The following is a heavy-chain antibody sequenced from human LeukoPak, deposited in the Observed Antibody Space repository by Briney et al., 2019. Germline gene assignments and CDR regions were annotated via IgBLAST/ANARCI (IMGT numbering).Heavy chain of an antibody. Sequence: ASVKVSCKASGGTFSSYAISWVRQAPGQGLEWMGEIIPIFGTANYAQKFQGRVTITADKSTSTAYMELSSLRSEDTAVYYCASGDYDYVWGSYRDVDYWGQGTLVTVSS. CDR2: IIPIFGTA. CDR3: ASGDYDYVWGSYRDVDY. V-gene: IGHV1-69*06. CDR1: GGTFSSYA. D-gene: IGHD3-16*02. J-gene: IGHJ4*02.